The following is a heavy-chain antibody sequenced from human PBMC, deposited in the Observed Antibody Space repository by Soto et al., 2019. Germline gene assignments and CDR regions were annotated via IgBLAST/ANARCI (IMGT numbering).Heavy chain of an antibody. CDR3: AKVSRFPGWLRSLF. D-gene: IGHD5-12*01. V-gene: IGHV3-23*01. CDR1: GFTFSTYA. J-gene: IGHJ4*02. Sequence: EVQLLESGGTLVQPGGSLRLSCAASGFTFSTYAMNWVRQAPGKGLEWVSYNSGSSGGSTYYADSVKGRFTISRDNSKNTLFLQMHSLRVEDTAVYYCAKVSRFPGWLRSLFWGQGSRVTVSS. CDR2: NSGSSGGST.